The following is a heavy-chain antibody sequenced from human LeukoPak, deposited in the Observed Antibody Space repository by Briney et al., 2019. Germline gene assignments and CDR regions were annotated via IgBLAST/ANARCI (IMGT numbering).Heavy chain of an antibody. CDR3: ARDLSGGDSPPDY. J-gene: IGHJ4*02. V-gene: IGHV3-7*01. CDR2: INQGGSGK. Sequence: GRSLRLSCAASGFTFSSYEMNWVRQAPGKGLEWVANINQGGSGKYYLDSVKGRFTISRDNAKDSLYLQMNSLRPEDTAVYYCARDLSGGDSPPDYWGQGTLVTVSS. CDR1: GFTFSSYE. D-gene: IGHD2-21*02.